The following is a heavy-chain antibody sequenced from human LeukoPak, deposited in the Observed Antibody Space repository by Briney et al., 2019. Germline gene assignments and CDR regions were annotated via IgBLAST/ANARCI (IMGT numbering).Heavy chain of an antibody. CDR1: GGSISSVIYY. CDR3: ARHVYYYGSGRYYYYYYMDV. CDR2: VYYSGST. J-gene: IGHJ6*03. D-gene: IGHD3-10*01. V-gene: IGHV4-39*01. Sequence: SETLSLTCTVSGGSISSVIYYWGWIRQPPGKGPEWIGSVYYSGSTYYNPSLKSRVTISVDTSKNQFSLKLSSVTAADTAVYYCARHVYYYGSGRYYYYYYMDVWGKGTTVTISS.